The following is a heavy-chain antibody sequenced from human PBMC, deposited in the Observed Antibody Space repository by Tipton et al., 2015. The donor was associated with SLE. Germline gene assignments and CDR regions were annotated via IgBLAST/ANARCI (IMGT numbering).Heavy chain of an antibody. CDR3: ARGLGVAGRGFGAFDI. CDR2: IYYTGNT. J-gene: IGHJ3*02. CDR1: GGTIDSGGYY. D-gene: IGHD6-19*01. V-gene: IGHV4-31*03. Sequence: GLVKPSQTLSLTCSVSGGTIDSGGYYWSWLRQHPGRGLEWIAYIYYTGNTYYNPSLKSRVTMSLDTSKNQFSLMLRSVTAADTAVYYCARGLGVAGRGFGAFDIWGQGTMVTVSS.